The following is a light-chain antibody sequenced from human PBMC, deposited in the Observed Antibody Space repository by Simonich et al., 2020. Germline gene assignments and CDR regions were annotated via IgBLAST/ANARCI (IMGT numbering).Light chain of an antibody. J-gene: IGKJ1*01. CDR1: QRVLYSSNNKNC. Sequence: DIEMTQSPDSLAVSLGERATINCKSSQRVLYSSNNKNCLAWYQQKPGQPPKLLIYWASTRESGVPDRFSGSGSGTDFTLTISSLQAEDVAVYYCQQYYSTPGTFGPGTKVDIK. V-gene: IGKV4-1*01. CDR2: WAS. CDR3: QQYYSTPGT.